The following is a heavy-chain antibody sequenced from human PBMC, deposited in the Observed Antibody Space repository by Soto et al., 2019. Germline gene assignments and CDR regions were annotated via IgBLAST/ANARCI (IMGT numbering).Heavy chain of an antibody. Sequence: QVQLQESGPGLVKPSQTLSLTCTVSGGSISSGDYYWSWIRQPPGKGLEWIGYISYSGSTYYNPSLMRRATIPVHTPKNPLSLKRSSVPASDTAVYYCASVRRITIFLVVTTNFHYWGQGTLVTVSS. D-gene: IGHD3-3*01. CDR2: ISYSGST. V-gene: IGHV4-30-4*01. J-gene: IGHJ4*02. CDR1: GGSISSGDYY. CDR3: ASVRRITIFLVVTTNFHY.